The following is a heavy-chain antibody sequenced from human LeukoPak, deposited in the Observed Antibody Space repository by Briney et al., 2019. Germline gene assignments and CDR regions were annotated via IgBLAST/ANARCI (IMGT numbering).Heavy chain of an antibody. V-gene: IGHV3-11*01. CDR1: GFTFSDHY. CDR3: ATSVAGLRYFDY. J-gene: IGHJ4*02. Sequence: PGGSLRLSCAASGFTFSDHYMGWIRQAPGKGLEWVSYISSSGSTIYYADSVKGRFTISRDNAKNSLYLQMNSLRAEDTAVYYCATSVAGLRYFDYWGQGTLVTVSS. CDR2: ISSSGSTI. D-gene: IGHD6-19*01.